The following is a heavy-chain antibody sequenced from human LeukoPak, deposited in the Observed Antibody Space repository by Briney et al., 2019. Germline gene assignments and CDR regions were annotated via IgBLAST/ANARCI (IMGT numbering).Heavy chain of an antibody. J-gene: IGHJ4*02. D-gene: IGHD5-24*01. V-gene: IGHV5-51*01. CDR3: ARADDGYNCHYYFYY. CDR1: GYIFPSYW. Sequence: GESLKISCKGSGYIFPSYWIGWVRQMPEKGLEWMGIIYPGDSDTRYSPSFEGQVTISADKSINTASLQWSSLKAGDTAMYFCARADDGYNCHYYFYYWGQGTLVTVSS. CDR2: IYPGDSDT.